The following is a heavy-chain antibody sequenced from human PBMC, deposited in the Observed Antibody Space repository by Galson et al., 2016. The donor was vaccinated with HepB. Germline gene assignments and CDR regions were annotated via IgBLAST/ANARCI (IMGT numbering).Heavy chain of an antibody. CDR3: ARDFPYSSSSPYYGMDV. V-gene: IGHV3-9*01. CDR1: GFSIDNYA. D-gene: IGHD6-6*01. Sequence: SLRLSCAASGFSIDNYALHWVRQAPGKGLEWVSVISFNTGNIEYADSVKGRFTISRDNAKNSLYLQMNSLRVEDTALYYCARDFPYSSSSPYYGMDVWGQGTTVTVSS. CDR2: ISFNTGNI. J-gene: IGHJ6*02.